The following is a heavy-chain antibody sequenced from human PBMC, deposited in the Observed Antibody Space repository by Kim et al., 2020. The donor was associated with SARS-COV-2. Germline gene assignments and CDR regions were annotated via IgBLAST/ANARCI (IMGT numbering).Heavy chain of an antibody. CDR1: GYTFTGYY. V-gene: IGHV1-2*02. CDR2: INPNSGGT. Sequence: ASVKVSCKASGYTFTGYYMHWVRQAPGQGLEWMGWINPNSGGTNYAQKFQGRVTMTRDTSISTAYMELSRLRSDDTAVYYCARWGIMITFGGAGPSGMDVWGQGTTVTVSS. CDR3: ARWGIMITFGGAGPSGMDV. D-gene: IGHD3-16*01. J-gene: IGHJ6*02.